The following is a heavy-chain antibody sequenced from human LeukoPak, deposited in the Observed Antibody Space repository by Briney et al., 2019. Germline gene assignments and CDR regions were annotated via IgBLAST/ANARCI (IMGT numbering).Heavy chain of an antibody. CDR2: IYSGGST. D-gene: IGHD3-16*01. CDR3: ATLGAKGPEWYFDY. CDR1: GFTVSSDY. Sequence: GGSLRLSCAASGFTVSSDYMSWVRQAPGKGLEWVSVIYSGGSTYYADSVKGRFTISRDNSKNTLYLQMNSLRAEDTAVYYCATLGAKGPEWYFDYWGQGTLVTVSS. J-gene: IGHJ4*02. V-gene: IGHV3-66*01.